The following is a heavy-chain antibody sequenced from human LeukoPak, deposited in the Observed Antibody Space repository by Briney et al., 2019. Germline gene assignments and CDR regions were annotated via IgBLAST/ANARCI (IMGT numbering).Heavy chain of an antibody. V-gene: IGHV3-74*01. CDR1: GFTFSSYW. CDR2: INSDGSST. D-gene: IGHD6-13*01. Sequence: GGSLRLSCAVSGFTFSSYWMHWVRQAPGKGLVWVSRINSDGSSTSYADSVKGRFTISRDNAKNTLYLQMNSLKAEDTAVYYCARDEEQQLLDYWGQGTLVTVSS. J-gene: IGHJ4*02. CDR3: ARDEEQQLLDY.